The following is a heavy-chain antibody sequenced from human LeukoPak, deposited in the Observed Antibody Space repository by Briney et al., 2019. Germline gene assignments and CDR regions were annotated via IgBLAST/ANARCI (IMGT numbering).Heavy chain of an antibody. CDR2: ISGSGGST. D-gene: IGHD4-17*01. V-gene: IGHV3-23*01. J-gene: IGHJ4*02. CDR1: GFTFSSYA. Sequence: GGSLRLSCAASGFTFSSYAMSWVRQAPGKGLEWVSVISGSGGSTYYADSVKGRFAISRDNSKNTVYLQMNSLRTEDTAVYYCAARRLTVTTEIDYWGQGTLVTVSS. CDR3: AARRLTVTTEIDY.